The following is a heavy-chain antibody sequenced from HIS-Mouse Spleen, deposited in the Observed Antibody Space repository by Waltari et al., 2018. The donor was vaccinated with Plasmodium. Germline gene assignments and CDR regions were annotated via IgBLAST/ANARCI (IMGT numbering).Heavy chain of an antibody. Sequence: QVQLQQWGAGLLKPSETLSLTCAVYGGSFSGYYWSWIRQPPGKGLEWIGEINHSGSTNSNPSLKSRVTISVDTSKNQFSLKLSSVTAADTAVYYCARLVVVASKYSYWGQGTLVTVSS. CDR3: ARLVVVASKYSY. CDR2: INHSGST. J-gene: IGHJ4*02. V-gene: IGHV4-34*01. CDR1: GGSFSGYY. D-gene: IGHD2-15*01.